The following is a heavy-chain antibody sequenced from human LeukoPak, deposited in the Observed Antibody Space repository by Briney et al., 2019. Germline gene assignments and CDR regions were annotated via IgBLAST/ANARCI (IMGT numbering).Heavy chain of an antibody. Sequence: PGGSLRLSCTAPGFSFGDYTMSWVRQAPGKGLEWVGFIRRKASGGTTGYAASVKGRFTISRDDSKSIAYLQMDSLKTEDTAVYYCTRPIYGSGSYYFDYWGQGTLVTVSS. V-gene: IGHV3-49*04. D-gene: IGHD3-10*01. CDR1: GFSFGDYT. J-gene: IGHJ4*02. CDR3: TRPIYGSGSYYFDY. CDR2: IRRKASGGTT.